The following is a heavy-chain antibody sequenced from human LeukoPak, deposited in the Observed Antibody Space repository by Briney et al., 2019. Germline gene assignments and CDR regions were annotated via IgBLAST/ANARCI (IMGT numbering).Heavy chain of an antibody. J-gene: IGHJ4*02. Sequence: PSETLSLTCAVYGGSFSGYYWSWIRQPPGKGLEWMGEINHSGSTNYNPSLKSRVTISVDTSKNQFSLKLSSVTAADTAVYYCARVARGDMIVVVMYFDYWGQGTLVTVSS. D-gene: IGHD3-22*01. CDR1: GGSFSGYY. V-gene: IGHV4-34*01. CDR2: INHSGST. CDR3: ARVARGDMIVVVMYFDY.